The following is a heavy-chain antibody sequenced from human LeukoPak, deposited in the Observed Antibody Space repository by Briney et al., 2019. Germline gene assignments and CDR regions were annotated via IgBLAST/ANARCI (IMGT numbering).Heavy chain of an antibody. V-gene: IGHV3-48*01. D-gene: IGHD2-15*01. Sequence: GGSLRLSCAASGFTFSDYSMNWVRQAPGKGLEWISYIGGRGDGISYADSVKGRFAVSRDNAKNSLFLQMNRLRGEDTAIYFCAREIPGRIAADCWGQGTLVTVSS. CDR1: GFTFSDYS. J-gene: IGHJ4*02. CDR2: IGGRGDGI. CDR3: AREIPGRIAADC.